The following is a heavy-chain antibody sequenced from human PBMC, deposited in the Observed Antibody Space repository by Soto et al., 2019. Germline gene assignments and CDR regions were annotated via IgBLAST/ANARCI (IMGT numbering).Heavy chain of an antibody. CDR2: ISRGSSAI. D-gene: IGHD1-1*01. J-gene: IGHJ6*02. V-gene: IGHV3-48*02. Sequence: EVQLVESGGTLVQPGGSLRLSCAASGFTFSSYDMTWVRQAPGKGLEWVSYISRGSSAIYYADSVKGRFTISRDNAKNSQYRQKNRQRDTDKAMYSCSGIYEAAGVGNNYYCMEVWGRRPT. CDR1: GFTFSSYD. CDR3: SGIYEAAGVGNNYYCMEV.